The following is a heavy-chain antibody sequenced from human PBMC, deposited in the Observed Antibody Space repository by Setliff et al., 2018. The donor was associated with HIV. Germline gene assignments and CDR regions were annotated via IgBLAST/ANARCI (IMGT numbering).Heavy chain of an antibody. V-gene: IGHV4-34*01. CDR2: VNRDRGA. D-gene: IGHD3-10*01. CDR1: GGSLTGYF. J-gene: IGHJ6*02. CDR3: ARGWVRGPIISPGTYFSYGLDV. Sequence: PSETLSLTCAVYGGSLTGYFWTWIRQSPGKGLEWVGQVNRDRGAHYNPSLRSRVTISVDTSKNQFSLKLTSMTAADTAVYYCARGWVRGPIISPGTYFSYGLDVWGQGTPVTVSS.